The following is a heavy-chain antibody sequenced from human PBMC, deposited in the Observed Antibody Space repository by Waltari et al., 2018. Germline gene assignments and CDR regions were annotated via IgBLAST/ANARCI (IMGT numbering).Heavy chain of an antibody. J-gene: IGHJ4*02. CDR2: INTNTGNP. Sequence: QVQLVQSGSELKKPGASVEVSCKASAYTFTIYPMNWVRQPPGQGLEWMGWINTNTGNPTYAQGFTGRFVFSLDTSVSTAYLQISSLKAEDTAVYYCAREGMYDYQYYFDYWGQGTLVTVSS. CDR3: AREGMYDYQYYFDY. D-gene: IGHD5-12*01. CDR1: AYTFTIYP. V-gene: IGHV7-4-1*02.